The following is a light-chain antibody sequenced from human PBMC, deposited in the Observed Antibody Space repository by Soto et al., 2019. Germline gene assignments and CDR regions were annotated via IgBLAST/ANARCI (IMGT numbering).Light chain of an antibody. Sequence: DIQMTQSPSSLSASVGDRVTITCRASQGISNYLAWYQQKPGKVPKLLIYAASTLQSGVPSRFSGSGSGTDFTLTIRSLQPEYVASYYCQKYNSSPCTFGQGTKVEIK. V-gene: IGKV1-27*01. CDR3: QKYNSSPCT. CDR1: QGISNY. CDR2: AAS. J-gene: IGKJ1*01.